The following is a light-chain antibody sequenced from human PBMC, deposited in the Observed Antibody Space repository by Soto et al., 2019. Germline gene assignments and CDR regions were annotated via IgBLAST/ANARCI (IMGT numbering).Light chain of an antibody. CDR2: KVS. V-gene: IGKV2-30*01. Sequence: DVVMTQSPLSLPVTLGQPASISCRSSQSLVYSDGNSYLNWFQQRPGQSPRRLIYKVSNRDSGVPSRFSGSGSGTEFTLTISSLQPDDFATYYCQQFNTSPWTFGQGTKVDIK. CDR3: QQFNTSPWT. J-gene: IGKJ1*01. CDR1: QSLVYSDGNSY.